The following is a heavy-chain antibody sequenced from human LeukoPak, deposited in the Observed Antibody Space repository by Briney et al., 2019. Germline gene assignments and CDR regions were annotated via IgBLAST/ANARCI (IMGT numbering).Heavy chain of an antibody. CDR2: IWYDGSNK. D-gene: IGHD3-22*01. Sequence: GGSLRLSCAASGFTFSSYAMSWVRQAPGKGLEWVAVIWYDGSNKYYADSVKGRFTISRDNSKNTLYLRMNSLRAEDTAVYYCAKDGLNYYDSSGYYCAFDIWGQGTMVTVSS. V-gene: IGHV3-33*06. CDR1: GFTFSSYA. CDR3: AKDGLNYYDSSGYYCAFDI. J-gene: IGHJ3*02.